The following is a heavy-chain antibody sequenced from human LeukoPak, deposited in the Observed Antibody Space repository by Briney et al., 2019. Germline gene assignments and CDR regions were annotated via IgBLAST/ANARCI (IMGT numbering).Heavy chain of an antibody. CDR1: GYSFTDYY. J-gene: IGHJ5*02. V-gene: IGHV1-2*02. CDR3: ARADRLHGGPYLIGP. Sequence: ASVKVSCTASGYSFTDYYMHWVRQAPGQGLEWMGWINLNNGDIKSAQKFQGRVTMTRDTSITTVYMEVSWLTSDDTAIYYCARADRLHGGPYLIGPWGQGTLVTVSS. CDR2: INLNNGDI. D-gene: IGHD2-21*01.